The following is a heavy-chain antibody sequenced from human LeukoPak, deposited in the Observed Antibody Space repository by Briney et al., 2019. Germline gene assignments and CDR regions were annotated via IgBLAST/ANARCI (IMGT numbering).Heavy chain of an antibody. D-gene: IGHD3-3*01. CDR2: ISGSGGST. CDR3: AKYQGYYDFWSGFDY. J-gene: IGHJ4*02. V-gene: IGHV3-23*01. Sequence: PGGSLRLSCAASGFTFSSYAMSWVRQAPGKGLEWVSAISGSGGSTYYADSVKGRFTISRDNSKNTLYLQMNSLRAENTAVYYCAKYQGYYDFWSGFDYWGQGTLVTVSS. CDR1: GFTFSSYA.